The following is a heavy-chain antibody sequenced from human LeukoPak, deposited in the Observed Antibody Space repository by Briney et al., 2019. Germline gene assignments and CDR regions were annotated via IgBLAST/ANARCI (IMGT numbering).Heavy chain of an antibody. CDR2: IFPSGGEI. V-gene: IGHV3-23*01. CDR1: GFTFSTFA. Sequence: GGSLRLSCAASGFTFSTFAMIWVRQPPGEGLEWVSSIFPSGGEIHYADSVKGRFTISRDNSKNSLYLQMNSLRAEDTAVYYCARSSRELGGYAPWEVMPPFDYWGQGTLVTVSS. CDR3: ARSSRELGGYAPWEVMPPFDY. D-gene: IGHD1-7*01. J-gene: IGHJ4*02.